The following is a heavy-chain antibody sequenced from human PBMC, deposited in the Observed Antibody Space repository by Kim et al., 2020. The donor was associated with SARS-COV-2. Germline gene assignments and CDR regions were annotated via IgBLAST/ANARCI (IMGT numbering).Heavy chain of an antibody. D-gene: IGHD2-8*01. CDR2: ISGNSGSM. Sequence: GGSLRLSCEGSGFNFDNFAINWVRQAPGKGLEWVSGISGNSGSMGYADSVKGRFTISRDNAKDYLYMRMNRLKDTATAYCSYGQVAKVYCGAIDGWGQGT. J-gene: IGHJ6*02. CDR1: GFNFDNFA. CDR3: GQVAKVYCGAIDG. V-gene: IGHV3-9*01.